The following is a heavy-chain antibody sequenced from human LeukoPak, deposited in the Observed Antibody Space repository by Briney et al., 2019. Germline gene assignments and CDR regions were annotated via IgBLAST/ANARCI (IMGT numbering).Heavy chain of an antibody. V-gene: IGHV3-7*01. J-gene: IGHJ4*02. D-gene: IGHD5-18*01. CDR2: IKQDGKTT. CDR3: ARGTDGYSYGFDY. CDR1: GFTISNYW. Sequence: GGSLRLSCAASGFTISNYWMTWVRQAPGKGLEWVANIKQDGKTTYYADSVKGRFTISRDNSKNTLYLQMNSLRAEDTAVYYCARGTDGYSYGFDYWGQGTLVTVSS.